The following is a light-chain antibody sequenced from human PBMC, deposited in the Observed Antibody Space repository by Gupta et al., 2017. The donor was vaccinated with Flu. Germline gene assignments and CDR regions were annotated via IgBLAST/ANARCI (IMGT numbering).Light chain of an antibody. CDR3: QQYNNWPPWT. J-gene: IGKJ1*01. CDR1: QSVSSN. Sequence: VMTQSPATLSMSPGERVTLSCRASQSVSSNVAWYQQKPGQAPRLLIYGASTRATGIPGRFSGNGAGTQFTLTISSLQSEDFAVYYCQQYNNWPPWTFGQGTKVEIK. CDR2: GAS. V-gene: IGKV3-15*01.